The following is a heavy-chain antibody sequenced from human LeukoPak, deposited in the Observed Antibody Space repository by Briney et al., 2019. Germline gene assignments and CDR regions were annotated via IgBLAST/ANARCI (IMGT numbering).Heavy chain of an antibody. V-gene: IGHV1-24*01. J-gene: IGHJ4*02. Sequence: ASVKVSCKVSGYTLTELSMHWVRQAPGKGLEWMGGFDPEDGETIYAQKFQGRVTMTTDTSTSTAYMELRSLRSDDTAVYYCARKVVNDYWGQGTLVTVSS. D-gene: IGHD3-22*01. CDR2: FDPEDGET. CDR3: ARKVVNDY. CDR1: GYTLTELS.